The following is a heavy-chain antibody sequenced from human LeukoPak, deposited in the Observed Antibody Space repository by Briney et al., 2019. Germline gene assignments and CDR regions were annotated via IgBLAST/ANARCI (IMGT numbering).Heavy chain of an antibody. CDR3: ARDGGYYYDSYFDY. V-gene: IGHV1-8*03. D-gene: IGHD3-22*01. CDR1: GHTFTSYD. Sequence: GASVKVSCKASGHTFTSYDINWVRQATGQGLEWMGWMNPNSGNTGYAQKFQGRVTITRNTSISTAYMELSSLRSEDTAVYYCARDGGYYYDSYFDYWGQGTLVTVSS. J-gene: IGHJ4*02. CDR2: MNPNSGNT.